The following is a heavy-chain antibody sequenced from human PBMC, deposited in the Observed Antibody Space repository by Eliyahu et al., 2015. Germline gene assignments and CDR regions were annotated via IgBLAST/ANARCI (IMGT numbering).Heavy chain of an antibody. Sequence: EVKKPGSSVKVFCKASGGTSKSYAFSWVRQAPGQGLEWMGGIIPIFGAVKFAQRFQDRVTITADKSTSTVYMELSSLRSDDTAMYYCAKSDRSPLWVAFGTSRFDSWGQGTLVTV. CDR2: IIPIFGAV. V-gene: IGHV1-69*06. J-gene: IGHJ4*02. CDR1: GGTSKSYA. CDR3: AKSDRSPLWVAFGTSRFDS. D-gene: IGHD3-16*01.